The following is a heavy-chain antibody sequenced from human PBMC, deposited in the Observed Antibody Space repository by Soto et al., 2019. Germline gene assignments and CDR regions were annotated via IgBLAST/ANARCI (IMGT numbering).Heavy chain of an antibody. D-gene: IGHD2-2*01. CDR2: ISYSGST. CDR1: GGSISSSGSY. J-gene: IGHJ4*02. CDR3: ARAAANIDY. Sequence: QVQLQESGPGLVKPSQTLSLTCTVSGGSISSSGSYWTWIRQHPGKGLEWIGYISYSGSTVYNPSLEGRVTISVDTSKNQFSLNLSSVTAADTAVYYCARAAANIDYWGQGTLVTVSS. V-gene: IGHV4-31*03.